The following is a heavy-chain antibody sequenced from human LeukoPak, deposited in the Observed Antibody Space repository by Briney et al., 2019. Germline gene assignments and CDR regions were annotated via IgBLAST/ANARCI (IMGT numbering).Heavy chain of an antibody. D-gene: IGHD6-13*01. CDR2: ITTTFYT. Sequence: SGGSLRLSCAASGFTFSSYSFNWVRQVPGKGLEWVSSITTTFYTYYTDSVKGRFTISRDNAKNSLYLQMISLRAEDTAVYYCARVRANWYEDYWGLGTLVTVSS. V-gene: IGHV3-21*01. CDR3: ARVRANWYEDY. CDR1: GFTFSSYS. J-gene: IGHJ4*02.